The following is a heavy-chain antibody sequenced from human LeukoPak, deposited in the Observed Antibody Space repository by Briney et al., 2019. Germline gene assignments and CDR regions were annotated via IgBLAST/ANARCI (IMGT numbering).Heavy chain of an antibody. CDR2: ISGSGGST. CDR3: ARDLTYYYDSSGYYLDF. V-gene: IGHV3-23*01. J-gene: IGHJ4*02. CDR1: GFTFSSYA. Sequence: GGSLRLSCAASGFTFSSYAMRWVRQAPGKGLEWVSAISGSGGSTYYADSVKGRFTISRDNSKNTLYLQMNSLRAEDTAVYYCARDLTYYYDSSGYYLDFWGQGTLVTVSS. D-gene: IGHD3-22*01.